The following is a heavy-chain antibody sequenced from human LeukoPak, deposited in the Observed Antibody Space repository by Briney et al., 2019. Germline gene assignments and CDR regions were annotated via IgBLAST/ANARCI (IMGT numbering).Heavy chain of an antibody. V-gene: IGHV1-69*01. CDR3: ARGVLELRRGMGWFDP. Sequence: ASVKVSCKASGGTFSSYAISWVRQAPGQGLEWMGGIIPIFGTANYAQKFQGRVTISADESTSTAYMELSSLRSEDTAVYYCARGVLELRRGMGWFDPWGQGTRVTVSS. CDR1: GGTFSSYA. D-gene: IGHD1-7*01. J-gene: IGHJ5*02. CDR2: IIPIFGTA.